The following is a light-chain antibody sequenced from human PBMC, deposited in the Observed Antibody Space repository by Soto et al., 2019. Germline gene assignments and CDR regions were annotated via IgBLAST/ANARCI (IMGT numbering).Light chain of an antibody. CDR1: QDISTR. CDR3: QQADSLPLVT. CDR2: AAS. Sequence: DIQMTQSPSSVSASVGDRVTITCRASQDISTRLAWYQQKPGKAPKLLIYAASSLFSGVPSRFSGSGSGTDFTLTISSLQPEDFATYYCQQADSLPLVTFGQGTRLEIK. V-gene: IGKV1-12*01. J-gene: IGKJ5*01.